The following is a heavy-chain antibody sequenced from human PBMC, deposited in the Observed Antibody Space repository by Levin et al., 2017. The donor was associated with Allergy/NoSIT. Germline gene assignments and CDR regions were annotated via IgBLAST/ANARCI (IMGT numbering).Heavy chain of an antibody. D-gene: IGHD5-18*01. CDR2: IDTGGHKI. V-gene: IGHV3-48*03. CDR3: ARGRYGFGWDFDS. J-gene: IGHJ4*02. Sequence: PGGSLRLSCAASGFTFISYEMNWVRQAPGKGLEWISYIDTGGHKIFYADSVKGRFTISRDNAENSLFLQMNSLRAEDTAVYYCARGRYGFGWDFDSWGLGTLVAVSS. CDR1: GFTFISYE.